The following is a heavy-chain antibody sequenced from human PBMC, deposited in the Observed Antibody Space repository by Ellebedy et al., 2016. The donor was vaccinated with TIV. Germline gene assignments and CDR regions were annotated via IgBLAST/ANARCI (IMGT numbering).Heavy chain of an antibody. Sequence: SETLSLTXTVSGGSISSGGYYWSWIRQHPGKGLEWIGYIYYSGSTYYNPSLKSRVTISVDTSKNQFSLKLSSVTAADTAVYYCARGTAEMGLDYWGQGTLVTVSS. CDR1: GGSISSGGYY. CDR3: ARGTAEMGLDY. J-gene: IGHJ4*02. V-gene: IGHV4-31*03. CDR2: IYYSGST. D-gene: IGHD5-24*01.